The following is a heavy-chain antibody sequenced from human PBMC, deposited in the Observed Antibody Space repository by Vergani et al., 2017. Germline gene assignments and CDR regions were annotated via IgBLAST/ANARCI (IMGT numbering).Heavy chain of an antibody. D-gene: IGHD3-3*01. CDR1: GYILTELS. CDR3: ATVVEVRPQIDY. J-gene: IGHJ4*02. CDR2: SDTEDGET. Sequence: QVQLIQSGAEVKKPGASVKVSCTVSGYILTELSMHWVRQAPGKGLGWMGGSDTEDGETIYAQKFQGRVTITEDTFTDTAYMELSSLRSEDTAVYFCATVVEVRPQIDYWGQGTLVSVSS. V-gene: IGHV1-24*01.